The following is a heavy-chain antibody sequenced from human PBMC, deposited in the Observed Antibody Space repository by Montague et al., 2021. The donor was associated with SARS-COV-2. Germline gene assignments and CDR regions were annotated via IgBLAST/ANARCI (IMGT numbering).Heavy chain of an antibody. CDR2: TGHNETT. Sequence: SETLSLTCAVSGGSFSDYYWTWIRQPPGKGLEWIGETGHNETTNYNPYLQSRLSMSVDASKNQFSLTLNSVTAADTDVYYCARLNGWGIVFLGAVPRKSGYFDDWGRGTLVTVSS. J-gene: IGHJ4*02. D-gene: IGHD3-3*01. CDR1: GGSFSDYY. V-gene: IGHV4-34*01. CDR3: ARLNGWGIVFLGAVPRKSGYFDD.